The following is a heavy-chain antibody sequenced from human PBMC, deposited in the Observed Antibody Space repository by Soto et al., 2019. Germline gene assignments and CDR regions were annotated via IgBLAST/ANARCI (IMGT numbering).Heavy chain of an antibody. CDR2: IKQDGSEK. D-gene: IGHD3-10*01. V-gene: IGHV3-7*03. CDR3: AREEESVGSPPSGFHP. Sequence: EVQLVESGGGLVQPGGSLRLSCVGSGFTFGKYWMDWLRQTPGKGLEWVANIKQDGSEKFYVDSVRGRFTISRDNAKNSVYLEMNRLRDEDTGVYYCAREEESVGSPPSGFHPWGQGVQVTVSS. CDR1: GFTFGKYW. J-gene: IGHJ5*02.